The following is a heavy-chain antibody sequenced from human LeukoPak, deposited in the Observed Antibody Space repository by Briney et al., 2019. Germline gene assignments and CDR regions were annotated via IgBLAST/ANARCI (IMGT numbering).Heavy chain of an antibody. J-gene: IGHJ4*02. CDR2: IYYSGST. CDR1: LGSISTYY. D-gene: IGHD4-17*01. V-gene: IGHV4-59*01. Sequence: SETLSLTCTISLGSISTYYWNWIRQPPGKGLEWIGYIYYSGSTNYNPSLKSRVTISVDTSKNQFSLKLSSVTAADTAVYYCARVRDYGYYFDYWGQGTLVTVSS. CDR3: ARVRDYGYYFDY.